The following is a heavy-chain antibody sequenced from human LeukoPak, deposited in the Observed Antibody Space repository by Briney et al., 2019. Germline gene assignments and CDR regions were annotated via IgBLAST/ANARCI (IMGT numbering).Heavy chain of an antibody. V-gene: IGHV1-2*02. Sequence: GASVKVSCKASVYTYTDYYMHWVRQAPGQGLEWMGWIYPSSGGTNYAQKFQGRVTVTRDTSISTAYMDLSRLRSDDTAVYYCARAGVWDYSDSSGYHNAAFDIWGQGTMVTVSS. CDR2: IYPSSGGT. CDR3: ARAGVWDYSDSSGYHNAAFDI. D-gene: IGHD3-22*01. CDR1: VYTYTDYY. J-gene: IGHJ3*02.